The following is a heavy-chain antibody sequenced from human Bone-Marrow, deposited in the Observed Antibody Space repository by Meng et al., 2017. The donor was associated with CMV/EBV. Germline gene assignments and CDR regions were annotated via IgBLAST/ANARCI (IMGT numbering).Heavy chain of an antibody. CDR3: ARRELLRGFDY. Sequence: GESLKISCAASGFTFSSYAMSWVRQAPGKGLEWVSAISGSGGSTYYADSVKGRFTISRDNSKNTLYLQMNSLRAEDTAVYYCARRELLRGFDYWGQGTLVTVSS. CDR2: ISGSGGST. J-gene: IGHJ4*02. CDR1: GFTFSSYA. D-gene: IGHD1-26*01. V-gene: IGHV3-23*01.